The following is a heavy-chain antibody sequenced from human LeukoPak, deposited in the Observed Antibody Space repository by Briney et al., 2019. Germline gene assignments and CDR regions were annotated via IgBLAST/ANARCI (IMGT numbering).Heavy chain of an antibody. V-gene: IGHV1-18*01. J-gene: IGHJ4*02. D-gene: IGHD3-10*01. CDR1: GYTFTSYG. Sequence: ASVKVSCKASGYTFTSYGISWVRQAPGQGLEWMGWISAYNGNTNYAQKLQGRVTMTTDTSTSTAYMELRSLRSDDTAVYYCARDRYYYGSGTIGDYWGQGTLVTVSS. CDR2: ISAYNGNT. CDR3: ARDRYYYGSGTIGDY.